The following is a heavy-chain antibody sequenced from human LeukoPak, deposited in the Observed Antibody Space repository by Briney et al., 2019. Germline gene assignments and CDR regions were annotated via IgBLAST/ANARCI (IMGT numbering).Heavy chain of an antibody. Sequence: PSETLSLTCTVSGSSISSYYWSWIRQPPGKGLEWIGYIYYSGSTNYNPSLKSRVTISVDTSKNQFSLKLSSVTAADTAVYYCARDDSSGPAGYNWFDPWGQGTLVTVSS. CDR3: ARDDSSGPAGYNWFDP. V-gene: IGHV4-59*01. J-gene: IGHJ5*02. CDR2: IYYSGST. D-gene: IGHD3-22*01. CDR1: GSSISSYY.